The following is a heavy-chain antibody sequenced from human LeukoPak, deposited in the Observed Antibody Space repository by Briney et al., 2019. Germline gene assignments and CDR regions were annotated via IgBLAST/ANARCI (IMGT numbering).Heavy chain of an antibody. J-gene: IGHJ4*02. CDR2: ITNDGRST. V-gene: IGHV3-64*02. Sequence: RGSLRLSCAASGFTFSNYAMHWVRQAPGKGLEYVAAITNDGRSTYYADSVKGRFTISRDSSRNTLFLQMGSLRAEDMGVYYCARDRGPYCGGDCFNYYFDYWGQGTLVTVSS. CDR1: GFTFSNYA. CDR3: ARDRGPYCGGDCFNYYFDY. D-gene: IGHD2-21*02.